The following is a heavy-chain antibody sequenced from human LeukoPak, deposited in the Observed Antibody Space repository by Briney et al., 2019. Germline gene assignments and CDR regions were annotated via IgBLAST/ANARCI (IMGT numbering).Heavy chain of an antibody. CDR3: ASDPAYCGGDCYFGSY. CDR2: INSDGSST. D-gene: IGHD2-21*02. J-gene: IGHJ4*02. CDR1: GFTFSSYW. V-gene: IGHV3-74*01. Sequence: PGGSLGLSCAASGFTFSSYWMHWVRQAPGKGLVWVSRINSDGSSTSYADSVKGRFTISRDNAKNTLYLQMNSLRAEDTAVYYCASDPAYCGGDCYFGSYWGQGTLVTVPS.